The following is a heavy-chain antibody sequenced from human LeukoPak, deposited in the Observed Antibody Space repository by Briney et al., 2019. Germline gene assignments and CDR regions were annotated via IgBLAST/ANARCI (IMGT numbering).Heavy chain of an antibody. J-gene: IGHJ4*02. CDR1: GFTFSSYA. CDR2: ISGSGGST. V-gene: IGHV3-23*01. CDR3: AKYPSGRPAHYYFDY. Sequence: GGSLRLSCAASGFTFSSYAVSWVRQAPGKGLEWVSAISGSGGSTYYADSVKGRFTISRDNSKNTLYLQMNSLRAEDTAVYYCAKYPSGRPAHYYFDYWGQGTLVTVSS. D-gene: IGHD6-19*01.